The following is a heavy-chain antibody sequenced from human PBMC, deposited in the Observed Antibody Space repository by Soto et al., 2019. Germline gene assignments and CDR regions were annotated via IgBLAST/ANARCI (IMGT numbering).Heavy chain of an antibody. CDR2: ISVHSGST. J-gene: IGHJ4*02. CDR3: ARERQGRYEY. CDR1: GYSFTTYG. D-gene: IGHD5-12*01. V-gene: IGHV1-18*01. Sequence: QVHLVQSGAEMKKPGASVKVSCKTSGYSFTTYGITWVRQAPGQGLEWMGWISVHSGSTQSVQKLRGRVTMTTDTSTSAAYMELRSLRSDDTAVYYCARERQGRYEYWGQGTLVTVSS.